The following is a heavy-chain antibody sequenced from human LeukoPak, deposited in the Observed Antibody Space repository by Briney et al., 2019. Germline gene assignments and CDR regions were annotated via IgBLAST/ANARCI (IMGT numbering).Heavy chain of an antibody. CDR3: ARVGYHDSSGYNGDY. D-gene: IGHD3-22*01. CDR1: GFTFSSYE. J-gene: IGHJ4*02. Sequence: GGSLRLSCAASGFTFSSYEMNWVRQAPGKGLEWVPYISSSGSTIYYADSVKGRFTIFRDNAKNSLYLQMNSLRAEDTAVYYCARVGYHDSSGYNGDYWGQGTLVTVSS. CDR2: ISSSGSTI. V-gene: IGHV3-48*03.